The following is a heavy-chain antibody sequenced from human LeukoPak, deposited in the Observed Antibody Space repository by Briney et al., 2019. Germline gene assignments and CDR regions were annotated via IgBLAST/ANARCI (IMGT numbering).Heavy chain of an antibody. D-gene: IGHD1-26*01. CDR3: ARDLWRVGATFDY. Sequence: ASVKVSCKASGGTFSSYAISWVRQAPGQGLEWMGWISAYNGNTNYAQKLQGRVTMTTDTSTSTAYMELRSLRSDDTAVYYCARDLWRVGATFDYWGQGTLVTVSS. CDR1: GGTFSSYA. CDR2: ISAYNGNT. V-gene: IGHV1-18*01. J-gene: IGHJ4*02.